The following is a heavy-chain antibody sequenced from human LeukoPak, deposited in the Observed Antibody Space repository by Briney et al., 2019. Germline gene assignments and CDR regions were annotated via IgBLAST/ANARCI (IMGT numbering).Heavy chain of an antibody. CDR3: ARDGAGTGDY. V-gene: IGHV1-69*04. CDR2: IIPILGTA. J-gene: IGHJ4*02. D-gene: IGHD6-13*01. CDR1: GGTFSSYA. Sequence: SVKVSCKASGGTFSSYAISWVRQAPGQGLEWMGRIIPILGTANYAQKFQGRVTITADKSTSTAYMELSSLRSEDTAVYYCARDGAGTGDYWGQGTLVTVSS.